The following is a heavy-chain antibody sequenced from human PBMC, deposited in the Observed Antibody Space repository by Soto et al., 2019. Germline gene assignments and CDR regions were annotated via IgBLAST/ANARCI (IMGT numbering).Heavy chain of an antibody. V-gene: IGHV3-23*01. CDR3: ANLHLVLALGYDY. CDR2: ISGSGDNT. Sequence: HPGGSLRLSCAASGFTFSNYVMSWVRQAPGKGLEWVSSISGSGDNTYYADSVKGRFTISRDNSKNTLFLQMNSLRAEDTAVYYCANLHLVLALGYDYWGQGTLVTVSS. J-gene: IGHJ4*02. D-gene: IGHD3-22*01. CDR1: GFTFSNYV.